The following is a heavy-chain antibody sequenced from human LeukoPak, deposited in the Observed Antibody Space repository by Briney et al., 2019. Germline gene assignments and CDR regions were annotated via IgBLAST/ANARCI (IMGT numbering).Heavy chain of an antibody. J-gene: IGHJ4*02. CDR3: AKGGDYVWGSYELDY. D-gene: IGHD3-16*01. V-gene: IGHV3-23*01. CDR1: GFTFSSYG. Sequence: GGTLRLSCAASGFTFSSYGMSWVRHAPGKGLEWVSAISGRGGSTYYADSVKGRFAISRDNSKNTLYLQMNSLRAEDTAVYYCAKGGDYVWGSYELDYWGQGTLVTVSS. CDR2: ISGRGGST.